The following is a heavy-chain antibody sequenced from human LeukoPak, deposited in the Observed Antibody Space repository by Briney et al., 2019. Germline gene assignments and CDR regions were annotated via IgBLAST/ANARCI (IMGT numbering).Heavy chain of an antibody. D-gene: IGHD4-23*01. Sequence: PSETPSLTCTVSGGSISSYYWSWIRQPPGKGLEWIGYIYYSGSTNYNPSLKSRVTISVDTSKNQFSLKLSSVTAADTAVYYCARTWGNGGNSPFDYWGQGTLVTVSS. J-gene: IGHJ4*02. CDR1: GGSISSYY. CDR3: ARTWGNGGNSPFDY. CDR2: IYYSGST. V-gene: IGHV4-59*08.